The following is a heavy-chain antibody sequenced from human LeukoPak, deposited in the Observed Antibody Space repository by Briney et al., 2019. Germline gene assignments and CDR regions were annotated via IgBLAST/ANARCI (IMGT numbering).Heavy chain of an antibody. CDR1: GFTFSSYS. Sequence: PGGSLRLSCAASGFTFSSYSMNWVRQAPGKGLEWVSSISSSSSYIYYADSVKGRFTISRDNAKNSLYLQMNSLRAEDTAVYYCARDGSSWYYYYYYMDVRGKGTTVTVSS. CDR3: ARDGSSWYYYYYYMDV. D-gene: IGHD6-13*01. CDR2: ISSSSSYI. V-gene: IGHV3-21*01. J-gene: IGHJ6*03.